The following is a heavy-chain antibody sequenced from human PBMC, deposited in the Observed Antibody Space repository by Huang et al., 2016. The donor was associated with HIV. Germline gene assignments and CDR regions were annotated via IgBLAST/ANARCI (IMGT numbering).Heavy chain of an antibody. V-gene: IGHV3-74*01. CDR2: ISGDGSST. D-gene: IGHD7-27*01. Sequence: EVQLVESGGGLVQPGGSLRLSCAASGFTFSSYWMHWVRQEPGKGRVWVARISGDGSSTNYADAVKGRVTMSRDNAKNTLYVQVNSLRAEDTAVYYCARGTRLTGLWYFDLWGRGTLVIVSS. J-gene: IGHJ2*01. CDR3: ARGTRLTGLWYFDL. CDR1: GFTFSSYW.